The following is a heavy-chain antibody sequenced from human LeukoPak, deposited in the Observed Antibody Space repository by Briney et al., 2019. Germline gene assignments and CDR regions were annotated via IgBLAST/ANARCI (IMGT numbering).Heavy chain of an antibody. V-gene: IGHV3-23*01. CDR2: ISGSGGST. CDR1: GFTFSSYA. CDR3: AKARARWLQLLDY. Sequence: GGSLRLSCAASGFTFSSYAMSWVRQAPGKGLEWVSAISGSGGSTYYADSVKGRFTISRDNSKNTLYLQMNSLRAEDTAVYYCAKARARWLQLLDYWGQETLVTVSS. J-gene: IGHJ4*02. D-gene: IGHD5-24*01.